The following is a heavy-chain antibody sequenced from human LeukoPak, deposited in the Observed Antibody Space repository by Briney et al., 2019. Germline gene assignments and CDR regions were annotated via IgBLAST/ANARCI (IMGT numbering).Heavy chain of an antibody. CDR3: AREDSTTVTFYFDY. CDR1: TFTFSTYW. D-gene: IGHD4-11*01. J-gene: IGHJ4*02. CDR2: ISNDGRST. V-gene: IGHV3-74*01. Sequence: GRSLRLSCAASTFTFSTYWMNWVRQVPGKGLVWLSRISNDGRSTSYADSVKGRFTISRGNAKNTLYLQMNSLRAEDTAVYYCAREDSTTVTFYFDYWGLGTMVGVSS.